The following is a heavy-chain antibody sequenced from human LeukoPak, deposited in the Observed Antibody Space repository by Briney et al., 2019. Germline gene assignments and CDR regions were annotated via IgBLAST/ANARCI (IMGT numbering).Heavy chain of an antibody. D-gene: IGHD3-3*01. Sequence: SETLSLTCTVSGGSISSSSYYWGWIRQPPGKGLEWIGSIYYSGSTYYNPSLKSRVTISVDTSKNQFSLKLSSVTAADTAVYYCARDQRHYDFWSGYYKGADFDYWGQGTLVTVSS. CDR1: GGSISSSSYY. CDR3: ARDQRHYDFWSGYYKGADFDY. J-gene: IGHJ4*02. V-gene: IGHV4-39*07. CDR2: IYYSGST.